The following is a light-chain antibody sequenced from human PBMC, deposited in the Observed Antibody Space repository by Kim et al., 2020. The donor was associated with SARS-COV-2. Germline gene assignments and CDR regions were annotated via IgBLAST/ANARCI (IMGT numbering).Light chain of an antibody. CDR3: NSRGSNDNVV. J-gene: IGLJ2*01. Sequence: SSELTQDPAVSVALGQTVRITCQGDSLRSYYATWYQQEPGQAPIVVIYGKNNRPSGIPDRFSGSSSGNTASLTITGTQAGDEADYYCNSRGSNDNVVFGGGTQLTVL. V-gene: IGLV3-19*01. CDR1: SLRSYY. CDR2: GKN.